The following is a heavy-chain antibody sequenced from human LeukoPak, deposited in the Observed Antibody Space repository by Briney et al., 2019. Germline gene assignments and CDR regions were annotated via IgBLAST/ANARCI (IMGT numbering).Heavy chain of an antibody. D-gene: IGHD2/OR15-2a*01. CDR1: GGSFSGYY. V-gene: IGHV4-34*01. CDR2: INHSGST. Sequence: SETLSLTCAVYGGSFSGYYWSWIRQPPRKGLEWIGEINHSGSTNYNPSLKSRVTISVDTSKNQFSLKLSSVTAADTAVYYCARLTSDYYYYMDVWGKGTTVTVSS. CDR3: ARLTSDYYYYMDV. J-gene: IGHJ6*03.